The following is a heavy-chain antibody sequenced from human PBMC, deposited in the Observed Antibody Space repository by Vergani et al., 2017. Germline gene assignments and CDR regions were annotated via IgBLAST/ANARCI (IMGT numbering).Heavy chain of an antibody. D-gene: IGHD2-21*02. CDR1: GGTFSSYT. CDR3: ARGPRHRGYWGQPLLVGYFDY. V-gene: IGHV1-69*02. J-gene: IGHJ4*02. Sequence: QVQLVQSGAEVKKPGSSVKVSCKASGGTFSSYTISWVRQAPGQGLEWMGRIIPILGIANYAQKFQGRVTITADKSTSTAYMELSSLRSEDTAVYYCARGPRHRGYWGQPLLVGYFDYWGQGTLVTVSS. CDR2: IIPILGIA.